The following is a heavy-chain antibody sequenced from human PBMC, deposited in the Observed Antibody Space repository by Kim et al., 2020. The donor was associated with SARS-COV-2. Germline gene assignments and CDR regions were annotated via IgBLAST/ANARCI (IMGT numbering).Heavy chain of an antibody. CDR2: IKSKTDGGTT. CDR3: TTDLTEYYYDSSGYYYGFDY. Sequence: GGSLRLSCAASGFTFSNAWMSWVRQAPGKGLEWVGRIKSKTDGGTTDYAAPVKGRFTISRDDSKNTLYLQMNSLKTEDTAVYYCTTDLTEYYYDSSGYYYGFDYWGQGTLVTVSS. V-gene: IGHV3-15*01. D-gene: IGHD3-22*01. J-gene: IGHJ4*02. CDR1: GFTFSNAW.